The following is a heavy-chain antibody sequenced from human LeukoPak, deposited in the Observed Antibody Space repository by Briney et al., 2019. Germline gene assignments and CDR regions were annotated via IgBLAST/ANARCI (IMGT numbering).Heavy chain of an antibody. J-gene: IGHJ6*02. CDR2: IIPIFGTA. D-gene: IGHD5-24*01. V-gene: IGHV1-69*13. Sequence: SVKVSCKASGGTFSSYAISWVRQAPGQGLEWMGGIIPIFGTANYAQKFQGRVTITADESTSTAYMELSSLRSEDTAVYYCARDRLATLSDYYYYGMDVWGQGTTVTVSS. CDR1: GGTFSSYA. CDR3: ARDRLATLSDYYYYGMDV.